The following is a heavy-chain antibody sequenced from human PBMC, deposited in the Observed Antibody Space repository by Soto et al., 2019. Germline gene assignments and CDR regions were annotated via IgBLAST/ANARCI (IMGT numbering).Heavy chain of an antibody. CDR3: ARGLRYCSSTSCQPLLGY. J-gene: IGHJ4*02. D-gene: IGHD2-2*01. Sequence: ASVKVSFKASGYTFTSYDINWVRQATGQGLEWMGWMNPNSGNTGYAQKFQGRVTMTRNTSISTAYMELSSLRSEDTAVYYCARGLRYCSSTSCQPLLGYWGQGTLVTVSS. V-gene: IGHV1-8*01. CDR1: GYTFTSYD. CDR2: MNPNSGNT.